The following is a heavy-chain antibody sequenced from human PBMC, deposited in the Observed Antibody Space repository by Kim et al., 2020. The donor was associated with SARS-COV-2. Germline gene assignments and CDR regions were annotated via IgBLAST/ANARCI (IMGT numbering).Heavy chain of an antibody. D-gene: IGHD6-19*01. CDR1: GFTFTSYA. V-gene: IGHV3-23*01. Sequence: GGSLRLSCAASGFTFTSYAMTWVRQAPGQGLEWVSAIAGSGGGTYYADSVKGRFTISRDNSKNTVYLQMNSLRAEDTAVYYCVKGGWLDDYGGQGTLVNV. CDR3: VKGGWLDDY. CDR2: IAGSGGGT. J-gene: IGHJ4*02.